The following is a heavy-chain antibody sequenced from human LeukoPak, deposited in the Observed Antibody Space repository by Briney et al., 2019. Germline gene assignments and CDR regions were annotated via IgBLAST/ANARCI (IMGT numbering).Heavy chain of an antibody. Sequence: GGSLRLSCAASGFTFSNAWMSWVRQAPGKGLEWVSAISGSGGSTYYADSVKGRFTISRDNSKNTLYLQMNSLRAEDTAVYYCAKDLDYGGNSGDNYWGQGTLVTVSS. D-gene: IGHD4-23*01. J-gene: IGHJ4*02. CDR3: AKDLDYGGNSGDNY. V-gene: IGHV3-23*01. CDR1: GFTFSNAW. CDR2: ISGSGGST.